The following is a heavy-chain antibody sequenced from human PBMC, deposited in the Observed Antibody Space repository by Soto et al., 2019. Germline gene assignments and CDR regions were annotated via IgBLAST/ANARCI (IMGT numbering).Heavy chain of an antibody. Sequence: ESGGGLVQPGGSLRLSCTASGFTFSSSAMTWVRQAPGKWLEWVSALSGGEGSPAYADSVKGRFTISRDNSKNTLYLHMNSLRADDTAAYYCAKWHTYNYDSLAFSGFDCWGQGTQVTVSS. J-gene: IGHJ4*02. CDR2: LSGGEGSP. CDR1: GFTFSSSA. V-gene: IGHV3-23*01. D-gene: IGHD3-16*01. CDR3: AKWHTYNYDSLAFSGFDC.